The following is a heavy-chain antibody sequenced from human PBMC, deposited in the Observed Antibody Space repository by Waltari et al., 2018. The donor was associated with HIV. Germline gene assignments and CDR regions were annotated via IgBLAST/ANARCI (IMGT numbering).Heavy chain of an antibody. CDR2: ISSSGSTI. Sequence: QVQLVESGGGLVQPGGCLRLSCVVSGVTFSDYYLSWMRQAPGKGLEWVSYISSSGSTIYYADSVQGRFTISRDNAKNSLYLQMNTLRGEDTAVYYCARTKYNLWSGSYFDSWGQGTLVTVSS. J-gene: IGHJ5*01. CDR1: GVTFSDYY. CDR3: ARTKYNLWSGSYFDS. D-gene: IGHD3-3*01. V-gene: IGHV3-11*01.